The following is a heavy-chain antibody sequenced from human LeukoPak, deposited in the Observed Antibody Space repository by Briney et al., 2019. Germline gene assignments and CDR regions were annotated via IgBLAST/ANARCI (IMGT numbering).Heavy chain of an antibody. CDR1: GYTFTSYD. Sequence: GASVKVSCKASGYTFTSYDINWVRRATGQGLEWMGWMNPNSGNTGYAQKFQGRVTITRNTSISTAYMELSSLRSEDTAVYYCARVNKYYDFWSAPFSGWFDPWGQGTLVTVSS. V-gene: IGHV1-8*03. CDR2: MNPNSGNT. CDR3: ARVNKYYDFWSAPFSGWFDP. D-gene: IGHD3-3*01. J-gene: IGHJ5*02.